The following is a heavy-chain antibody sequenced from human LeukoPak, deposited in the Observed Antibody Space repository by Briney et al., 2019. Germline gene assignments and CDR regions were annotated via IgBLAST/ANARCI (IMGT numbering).Heavy chain of an antibody. D-gene: IGHD3-10*01. V-gene: IGHV1-2*04. J-gene: IGHJ6*03. CDR2: INPNSGGT. CDR1: GYTFTGYY. Sequence: ASVKVSCKASGYTFTGYYMHWVRQAPGQGLEWMGWINPNSGGTNYAQKFQGWVTMTRDTSISTAYMELSRLRSDDTAVYYCAREGYYDSGSYYNYYYMDVWGKGTTVTVSS. CDR3: AREGYYDSGSYYNYYYMDV.